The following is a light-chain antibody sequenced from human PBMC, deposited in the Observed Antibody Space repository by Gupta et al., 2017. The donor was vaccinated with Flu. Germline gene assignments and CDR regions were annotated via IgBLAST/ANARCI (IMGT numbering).Light chain of an antibody. CDR2: AAY. Sequence: DIQRTQSPSSVAASVGDRVTIICRASQSISRWLGWYQQKPGKAPQLLIYAAYNLHSGVPSRFSGGGSGTEFTLTISSLQPEDFATYYCQHANSFPYSFGQGTKLEMK. CDR1: QSISRW. V-gene: IGKV1-12*01. CDR3: QHANSFPYS. J-gene: IGKJ2*03.